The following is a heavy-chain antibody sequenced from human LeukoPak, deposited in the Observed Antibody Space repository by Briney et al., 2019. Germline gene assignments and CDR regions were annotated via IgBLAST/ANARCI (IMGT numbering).Heavy chain of an antibody. CDR2: VTHSGSI. CDR1: GGPFSAYY. Sequence: PSETLFLTCAVYGGPFSAYYWFWIRQPPGRGLEWIGEVTHSGSINYNPSLKSRITISVDTSKNQFSLKLSSVTAADTAVYYCARALMTTSSWFDPWGQGTLVTVSS. CDR3: ARALMTTSSWFDP. J-gene: IGHJ5*02. V-gene: IGHV4-34*01. D-gene: IGHD4-11*01.